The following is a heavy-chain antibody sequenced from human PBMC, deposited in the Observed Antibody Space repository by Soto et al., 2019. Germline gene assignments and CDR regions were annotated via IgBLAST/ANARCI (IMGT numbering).Heavy chain of an antibody. CDR3: ARELCSSTSGYTSGWFDP. CDR2: IIPIFGTA. Sequence: QVQLVQSGAEVKKPGSSVKVSCKASGGTFSSYAISWVRQAPGQGLEWMGGIIPIFGTANYAQKFQGRVTITADESTSTAYMELSSLRSEDTAVYYCARELCSSTSGYTSGWFDPWGQGTLVTVSS. V-gene: IGHV1-69*01. CDR1: GGTFSSYA. J-gene: IGHJ5*02. D-gene: IGHD2-2*02.